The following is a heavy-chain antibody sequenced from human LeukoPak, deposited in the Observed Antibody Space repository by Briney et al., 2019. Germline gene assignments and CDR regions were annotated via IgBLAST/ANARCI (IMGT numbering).Heavy chain of an antibody. Sequence: SETLSLTCTVSGGSISTYYWSWIRQPAGKGLEWIGRIYTSGSTNYNPSLKSRVTMSVDASKSQFSLKLSSVTAADTAVYYCARTPYCTNGICYQRNYFDYWGQGNLVTVSS. D-gene: IGHD2-8*01. CDR3: ARTPYCTNGICYQRNYFDY. V-gene: IGHV4-4*07. J-gene: IGHJ4*02. CDR1: GGSISTYY. CDR2: IYTSGST.